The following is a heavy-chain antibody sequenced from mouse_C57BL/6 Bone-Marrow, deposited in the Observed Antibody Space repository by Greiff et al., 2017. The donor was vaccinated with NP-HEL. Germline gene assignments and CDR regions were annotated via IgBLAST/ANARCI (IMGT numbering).Heavy chain of an antibody. CDR2: IYPGDGDT. V-gene: IGHV1-82*01. Sequence: QVQLKESGPELVKPGASVKISCKASGYAFSSSWMNWVKQRPGKGLEWIGRIYPGDGDTNYNGKFKGKATLTADKSSSTAYMQLSGLTSADSAVYFCAIWSHYYAMDYWGQGTSVTVSS. CDR3: AIWSHYYAMDY. D-gene: IGHD1-1*02. CDR1: GYAFSSSW. J-gene: IGHJ4*01.